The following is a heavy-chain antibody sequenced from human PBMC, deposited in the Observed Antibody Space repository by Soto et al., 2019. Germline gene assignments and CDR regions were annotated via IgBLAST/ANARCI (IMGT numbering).Heavy chain of an antibody. CDR2: ISGSGGST. J-gene: IGHJ6*03. Sequence: GGSLRLSCAASGFTFSSYAMSWVRQAPGKGLEWVSAISGSGGSTYYADSVKGRFTISRDNSKNTLYLQMNSLRAEDTAVYYCAKGTGGQWLVPHHYYYYMDVWGKRTTVTVSS. D-gene: IGHD6-19*01. CDR1: GFTFSSYA. CDR3: AKGTGGQWLVPHHYYYYMDV. V-gene: IGHV3-23*01.